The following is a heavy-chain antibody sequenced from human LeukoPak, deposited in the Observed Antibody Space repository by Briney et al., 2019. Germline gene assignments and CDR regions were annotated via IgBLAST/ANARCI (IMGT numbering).Heavy chain of an antibody. J-gene: IGHJ3*02. V-gene: IGHV4-61*02. CDR3: ARDIVVVPAARPRSGAFDI. Sequence: SETLSLTCTASGYSISSGYYWSWIRQPAGKGLEWIGRIYTSGSTNYNPSLKSRVTISVDTSKNQFSLKLSSVTAADTAVYYCARDIVVVPAARPRSGAFDIWGQGTMVTVSS. CDR1: GYSISSGYY. CDR2: IYTSGST. D-gene: IGHD2-2*02.